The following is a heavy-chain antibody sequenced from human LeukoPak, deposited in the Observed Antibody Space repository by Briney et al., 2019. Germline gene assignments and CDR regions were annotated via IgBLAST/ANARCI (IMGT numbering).Heavy chain of an antibody. CDR1: RFTFTDYY. CDR3: ARGRDGYNSGAFDI. Sequence: PGGSLRLSXAASRFTFTDYYMSWIRQAPGKGLEWVSYISNSGSSTYYADSVKGRFTISRDIAKNSLYLQMNSLRAEDTAVYSCARGRDGYNSGAFDIWGQGTMVTVSS. V-gene: IGHV3-11*04. D-gene: IGHD5-24*01. J-gene: IGHJ3*02. CDR2: ISNSGSST.